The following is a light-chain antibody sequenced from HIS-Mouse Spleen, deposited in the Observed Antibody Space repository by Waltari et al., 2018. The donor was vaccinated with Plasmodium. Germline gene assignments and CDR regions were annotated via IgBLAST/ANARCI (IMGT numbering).Light chain of an antibody. Sequence: QSVLTQSPSASGTPGQRVTISCSGSSSNLGSNYVYWYQQLPGTAPKLLIYRNNQRPSGVPDRFSGSKSGTSASLAISGLRSEDEADYYCAAWDDSLSGRVFGGGTKLTVL. CDR2: RNN. CDR3: AAWDDSLSGRV. J-gene: IGLJ3*02. CDR1: SSNLGSNY. V-gene: IGLV1-47*01.